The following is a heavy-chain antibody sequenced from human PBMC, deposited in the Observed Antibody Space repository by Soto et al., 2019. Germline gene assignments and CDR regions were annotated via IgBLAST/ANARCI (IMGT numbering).Heavy chain of an antibody. CDR2: INHSGST. CDR3: ARDHYSSSAPYFDY. Sequence: SETLSLTCAVYGGSFSGYYWSWIRQPPGKGLEWIGEINHSGSTNYNPSLKSRVTISVDTSKNQFSLKLSSVTAADTAVYYCARDHYSSSAPYFDYWGQGTLVTVSS. V-gene: IGHV4-34*01. J-gene: IGHJ4*02. CDR1: GGSFSGYY. D-gene: IGHD6-6*01.